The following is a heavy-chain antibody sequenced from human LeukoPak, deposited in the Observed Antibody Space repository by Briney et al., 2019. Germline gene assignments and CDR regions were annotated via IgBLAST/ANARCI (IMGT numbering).Heavy chain of an antibody. D-gene: IGHD3-16*01. J-gene: IGHJ4*02. V-gene: IGHV3-30*02. CDR2: IRYDGSNK. CDR1: GFAFSSYG. CDR3: AKACISGPFGGVMGY. Sequence: GGSLRLSCAASGFAFSSYGMHWVRQAPGKGLEWVAFIRYDGSNKYYADSVKGRFTISRDNSKNTLYLQMNSLRAEDTAVYYCAKACISGPFGGVMGYWGQGTLVTVSS.